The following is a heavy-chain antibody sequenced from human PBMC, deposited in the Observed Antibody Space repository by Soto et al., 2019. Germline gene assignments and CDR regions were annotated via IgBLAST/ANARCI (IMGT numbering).Heavy chain of an antibody. CDR3: ARGNPFNYAGVDV. Sequence: QAHLEQSGAEVKRPGASVKVSCKASGYTFSDFDINWLRQASGQGPEWMGWMNAKSGDTFFAQRFQGKFNMTLDTSLSTADMEVGSLTSDDTAMDYCARGNPFNYAGVDVWGQGTTVAVSS. D-gene: IGHD3-16*01. J-gene: IGHJ6*02. V-gene: IGHV1-8*01. CDR2: MNAKSGDT. CDR1: GYTFSDFD.